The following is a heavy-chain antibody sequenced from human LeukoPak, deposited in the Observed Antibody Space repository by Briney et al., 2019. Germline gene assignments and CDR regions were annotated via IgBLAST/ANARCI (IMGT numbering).Heavy chain of an antibody. J-gene: IGHJ4*02. CDR2: INPNSGGT. CDR1: GYTFTGYY. D-gene: IGHD3-10*01. CDR3: ARYYIEGRCFDY. V-gene: IGHV1-2*02. Sequence: RASVKVSCKASGYTFTGYYMHWVRQAPGQGLEWMGWINPNSGGTNYAQKFRGRVTMTRDTSIRTAYMELSRLRSDDTAMYYCARYYIEGRCFDYWGQGTLVTVSS.